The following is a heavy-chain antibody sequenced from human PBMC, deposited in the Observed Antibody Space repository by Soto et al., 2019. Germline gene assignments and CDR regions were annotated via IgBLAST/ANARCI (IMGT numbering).Heavy chain of an antibody. Sequence: LRLSCAASEFTFTYAWMSWVRQAPGKGLEWVGRIKSKTDGGTTDYAAPVKGRFTISRDESQNTLYLQMNSLKTEDTAVYYCTSLYYGHWGQGTLVTVSS. D-gene: IGHD3-16*02. CDR3: TSLYYGH. CDR1: EFTFTYAW. V-gene: IGHV3-15*01. CDR2: IKSKTDGGTT. J-gene: IGHJ4*02.